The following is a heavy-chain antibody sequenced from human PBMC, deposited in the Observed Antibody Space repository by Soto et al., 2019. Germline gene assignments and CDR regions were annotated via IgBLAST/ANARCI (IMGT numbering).Heavy chain of an antibody. J-gene: IGHJ4*02. CDR2: INPNNGYT. V-gene: IGHV1-2*02. Sequence: QVQLVQSGAEVKKPGASVKVSCKASRYTFTSYYIHWVRQAPGQGLEWMGWINPNNGYTKYTQKFQGRVTVTRDTSITTAYLELIRLQSDDTAVYYCAKAKFDFWSGYWSPSLDFWGQGTLVTVSS. CDR1: RYTFTSYY. D-gene: IGHD3-3*01. CDR3: AKAKFDFWSGYWSPSLDF.